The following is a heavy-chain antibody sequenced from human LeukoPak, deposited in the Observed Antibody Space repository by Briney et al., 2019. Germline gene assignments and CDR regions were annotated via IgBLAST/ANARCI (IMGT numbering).Heavy chain of an antibody. Sequence: GGSLRLSCAASGFTFSNYEMNWVRQAPGKGLEWVSYISSSGSTIYYADSVKGRFTISRDNAKNSLYLQMNSLRAEDTAVYYCTYYYDSSGFDYWGQGTLVTVSS. V-gene: IGHV3-48*03. D-gene: IGHD3-22*01. CDR3: TYYYDSSGFDY. CDR2: ISSSGSTI. CDR1: GFTFSNYE. J-gene: IGHJ4*02.